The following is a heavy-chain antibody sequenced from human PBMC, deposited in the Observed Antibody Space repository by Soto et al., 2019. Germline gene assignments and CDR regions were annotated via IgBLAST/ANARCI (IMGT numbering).Heavy chain of an antibody. Sequence: ASVKVSCKTSGYTFVKYGMHWVRQAPGQRLEWMGWINAGNGNTKYSQKFQGRVTITRDTSASTGYMELSSLRSEDTSVYYCARDESNIQSRPLFDYGIDVWGQGTTVTVSS. CDR3: ARDESNIQSRPLFDYGIDV. CDR1: GYTFVKYG. J-gene: IGHJ6*02. D-gene: IGHD4-4*01. V-gene: IGHV1-3*01. CDR2: INAGNGNT.